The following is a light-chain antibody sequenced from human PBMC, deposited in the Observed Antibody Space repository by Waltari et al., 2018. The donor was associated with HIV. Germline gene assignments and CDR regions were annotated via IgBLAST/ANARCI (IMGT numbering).Light chain of an antibody. CDR1: RTNIGSHF. CDR2: KTN. Sequence: QSVLTQPPSAPGTPAQRLTTPCSGGRTNIGSHFLYWYHQHPGTAPKLLISKTNQRPSGVPDRFAGSKSGSSASLTISGLRSEDEAVYYCASWDDILSSVIFGGGTKVTVL. CDR3: ASWDDILSSVI. V-gene: IGLV1-47*01. J-gene: IGLJ2*01.